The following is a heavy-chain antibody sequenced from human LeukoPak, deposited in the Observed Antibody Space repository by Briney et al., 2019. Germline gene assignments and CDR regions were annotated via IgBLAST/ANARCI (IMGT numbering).Heavy chain of an antibody. CDR3: AKDEDSSGYYPDY. J-gene: IGHJ4*02. V-gene: IGHV3-30*18. CDR2: ISYDGSNK. D-gene: IGHD3-22*01. Sequence: GSLRLSCAASGFTFSSYGMHWVRQAPGKGLEWVAVISYDGSNKYYADSVKGRFTISRDNSKNTLYLQVNSLRAEDTAVYYCAKDEDSSGYYPDYWGQGTLVTVSS. CDR1: GFTFSSYG.